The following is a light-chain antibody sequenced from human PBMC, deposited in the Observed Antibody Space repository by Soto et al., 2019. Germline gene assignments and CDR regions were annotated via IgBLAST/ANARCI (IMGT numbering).Light chain of an antibody. J-gene: IGKJ1*01. CDR2: AAS. V-gene: IGKV1-39*01. CDR1: QGISTY. CDR3: QQSYSTLRT. Sequence: DIQMTQSPSSLSASVGDRVTITCRASQGISTYLNWYQQKPGKAPKLLIYAASSLQSGVPSRFSGSGSETDFTLTITSLQPEDFVTYYCQQSYSTLRTFGQGTKVEIK.